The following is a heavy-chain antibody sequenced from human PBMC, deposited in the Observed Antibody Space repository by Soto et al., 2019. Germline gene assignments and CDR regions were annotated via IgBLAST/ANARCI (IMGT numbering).Heavy chain of an antibody. J-gene: IGHJ3*01. CDR1: GDSVSSGSVV. CDR3: ARGIYDTSVGTAFDV. Sequence: PSQTLSLTCAISGDSVSSGSVVWNWIRQSPSRGLEWLGRTYFRSKWYKEYVVFVKSRITTNPDTSKNQFSLQLNSVTPEDTAIYYCARGIYDTSVGTAFDVLGQGTEVTVSS. V-gene: IGHV6-1*01. D-gene: IGHD3-22*01. CDR2: TYFRSKWYK.